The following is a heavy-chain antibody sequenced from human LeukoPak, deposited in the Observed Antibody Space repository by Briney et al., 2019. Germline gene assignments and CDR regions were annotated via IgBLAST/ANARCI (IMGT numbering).Heavy chain of an antibody. D-gene: IGHD2-2*01. V-gene: IGHV3-21*06. Sequence: PGGSLRLSCAASGFTLSSYGMNWIRQAPGRGLEWVSSTNPTGSLKYYSDSVKGRFTISRDNSKNSLYLEMNSLRVDDTAVFYCARVRLGGPATTFDGFDIWGQGAMVTVSS. CDR3: ARVRLGGPATTFDGFDI. CDR1: GFTLSSYG. J-gene: IGHJ3*02. CDR2: TNPTGSLK.